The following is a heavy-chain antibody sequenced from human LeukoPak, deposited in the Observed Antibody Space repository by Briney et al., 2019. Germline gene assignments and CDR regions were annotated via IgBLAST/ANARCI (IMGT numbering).Heavy chain of an antibody. CDR1: GFTLSRHS. Sequence: GGSLRLSCATSGFTLSRHSMSWFRQAPGKGPEWVANVKEDGSEIYYRDSVKGRFTISRDDARNSLHLQMNSLRAEDTAIYSCARLLLFESSTYRPVDHWGRGTLVSVTS. J-gene: IGHJ4*02. CDR2: VKEDGSEI. D-gene: IGHD2-2*01. CDR3: ARLLLFESSTYRPVDH. V-gene: IGHV3-7*01.